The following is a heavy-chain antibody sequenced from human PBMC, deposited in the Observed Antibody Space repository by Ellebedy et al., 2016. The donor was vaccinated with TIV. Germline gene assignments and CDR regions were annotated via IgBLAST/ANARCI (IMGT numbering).Heavy chain of an antibody. CDR2: LYYSGIT. J-gene: IGHJ6*02. CDR3: ASIIAAVGAPYYYYGMDV. Sequence: SETLSLXXSVSGGSIASSYWSWIRQPPGKGLEWIGYLYYSGITNYNPSLKSRVTISVDTSKNQFSLKLTSVTAADTAVYYCASIIAAVGAPYYYYGMDVWGQGTTVTVSS. V-gene: IGHV4-59*01. CDR1: GGSIASSY. D-gene: IGHD6-13*01.